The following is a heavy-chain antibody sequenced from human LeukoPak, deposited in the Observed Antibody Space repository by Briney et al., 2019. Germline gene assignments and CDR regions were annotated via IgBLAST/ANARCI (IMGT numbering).Heavy chain of an antibody. CDR1: GSSIRFYY. CDR3: ARHLGGHSGYDEDYDYYYGMDV. V-gene: IGHV4-59*08. CDR2: IHYTGHT. J-gene: IGHJ6*02. Sequence: SETLSLTCSVSGSSIRFYYWSWIRQPPGKGLEWIGYIHYTGHTNYNPSLKSRVTISLDTSKNQFSLKLTSVTAADTAVYYCARHLGGHSGYDEDYDYYYGMDVWGQGTTVSVSS. D-gene: IGHD5-12*01.